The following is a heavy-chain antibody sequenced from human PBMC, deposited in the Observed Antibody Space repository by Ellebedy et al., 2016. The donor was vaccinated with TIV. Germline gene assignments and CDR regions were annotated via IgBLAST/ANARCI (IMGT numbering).Heavy chain of an antibody. CDR2: MQPGSGNT. CDR1: GYTFTSYD. J-gene: IGHJ5*02. CDR3: TVGLFDP. Sequence: AASVKVSCKPSGYTFTSYDINWVRQAPGQGLEYLGWMQPGSGNTGYAQKFEGRVTMTRDTSTGTAYMVLNSLRSEDTAVYYCTVGLFDPWGQGTLVTVSS. V-gene: IGHV1-8*01. D-gene: IGHD3-10*01.